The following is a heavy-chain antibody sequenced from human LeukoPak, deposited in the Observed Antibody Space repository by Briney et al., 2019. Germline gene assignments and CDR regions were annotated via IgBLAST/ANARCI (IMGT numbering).Heavy chain of an antibody. CDR2: IWYDGSNK. V-gene: IGHV3-33*06. CDR3: AKDSLGYCSSTSCYSYNWFDS. CDR1: GFTFSTYG. J-gene: IGHJ5*01. D-gene: IGHD2-2*01. Sequence: PGGSLTLSCVASGFTFSTYGMHWLRQAPGKGLEWVAVIWYDGSNKYYADSVKGRFTISRDNSKNTLYLQMNSLRAEDTAVYYCAKDSLGYCSSTSCYSYNWFDSWGQGILVTVSS.